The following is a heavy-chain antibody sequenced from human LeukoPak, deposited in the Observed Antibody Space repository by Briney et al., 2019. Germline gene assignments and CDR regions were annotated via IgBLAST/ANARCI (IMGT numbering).Heavy chain of an antibody. D-gene: IGHD6-6*01. Sequence: GGPVRLLCAASGFLLSIYWMSWPRHTTEKALEFVANIEQGSSVRNYMDSLKGRCTISRDNDKNSLYLEINSLSGDDTAVFYCAKDPESSSFELWGRGALVTVSS. CDR3: AKDPESSSFEL. V-gene: IGHV3-7*01. J-gene: IGHJ4*02. CDR2: IEQGSSVR. CDR1: GFLLSIYW.